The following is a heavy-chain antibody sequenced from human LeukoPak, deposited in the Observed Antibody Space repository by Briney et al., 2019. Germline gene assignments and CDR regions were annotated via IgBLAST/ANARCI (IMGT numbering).Heavy chain of an antibody. V-gene: IGHV1-2*02. D-gene: IGHD3-22*01. Sequence: TSVKVSCKASGYTFTGYYIHWVRQAPGQGLEWMGWINPKSGGTNYAQKFQGRVTMTRDTSISTAYMELRRLRSDDRAVYYCARGPPTIVVVITTGDFDSWGQGTLVTVSS. CDR1: GYTFTGYY. J-gene: IGHJ4*02. CDR3: ARGPPTIVVVITTGDFDS. CDR2: INPKSGGT.